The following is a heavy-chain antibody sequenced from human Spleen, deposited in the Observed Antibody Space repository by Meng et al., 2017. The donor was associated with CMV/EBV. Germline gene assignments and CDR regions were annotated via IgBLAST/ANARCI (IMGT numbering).Heavy chain of an antibody. CDR2: IWYDGTEK. J-gene: IGHJ6*02. D-gene: IGHD2/OR15-2a*01. CDR1: GFTFSDYA. Sequence: GGSLRLSCAASGFTFSDYAMHWVRQAPGKGLEWVAVIWYDGTEKYYADSVKGRFTISRDNSKNTLYLQMNSLRAEDTAVYYCAKGESFDVWGQGTTVTVSS. CDR3: AKGESFDV. V-gene: IGHV3-33*06.